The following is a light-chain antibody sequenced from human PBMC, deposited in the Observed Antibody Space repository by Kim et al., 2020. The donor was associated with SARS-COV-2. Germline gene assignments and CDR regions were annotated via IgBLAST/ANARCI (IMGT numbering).Light chain of an antibody. CDR1: NSDVGGYNY. CDR2: EVS. CDR3: SSYTTSSTRV. Sequence: QSALTQPAAVSGSPGQSITISCTGTNSDVGGYNYVSWYQQHQGKAPKVMIYEVSNRPSGVSNLFSGSKSGNTASLTISGLQAEDAADYYSSSYTTSSTRVFGGGTQLTVL. V-gene: IGLV2-14*01. J-gene: IGLJ2*01.